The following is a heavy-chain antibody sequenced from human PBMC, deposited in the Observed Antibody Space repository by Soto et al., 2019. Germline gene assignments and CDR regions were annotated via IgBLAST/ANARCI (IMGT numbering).Heavy chain of an antibody. D-gene: IGHD5-12*01. CDR3: ARHSGHIFFDY. V-gene: IGHV4-39*01. CDR1: GGSISSSSYY. Sequence: QLQLQESGPGLVKPSETLSLTCTVSGGSISSSSYYWGWIRQPPGKGLEWIGSSYYSGSTYYNPSLRSRVTISVDTSKNQFSLKLSSVTAADTAVYYCARHSGHIFFDYWGQGTLVTVSS. J-gene: IGHJ4*02. CDR2: SYYSGST.